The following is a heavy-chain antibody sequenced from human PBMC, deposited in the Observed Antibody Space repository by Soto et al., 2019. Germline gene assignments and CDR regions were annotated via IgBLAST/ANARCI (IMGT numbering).Heavy chain of an antibody. Sequence: TSATLSLTCTVSGVSISSFYWSWIRPPPGKGLEYTGCIYDSGSTNFNPSLKSRVTMSVATSRTQFSLKLSSVTAADTAMYYCARGFSSMSWFAPWGQGILVTVSS. CDR2: IYDSGST. D-gene: IGHD6-19*01. V-gene: IGHV4-59*01. CDR3: ARGFSSMSWFAP. CDR1: GVSISSFY. J-gene: IGHJ5*02.